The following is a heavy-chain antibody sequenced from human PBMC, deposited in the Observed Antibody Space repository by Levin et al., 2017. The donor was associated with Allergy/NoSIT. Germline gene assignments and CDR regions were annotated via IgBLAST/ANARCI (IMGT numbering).Heavy chain of an antibody. CDR2: INHSGST. CDR1: GGSFSGYY. CDR3: ARGSRRGIAVAGRNAFDI. Sequence: ESLKISCAVYGGSFSGYYWSWIRQPPGKGLEWIGEINHSGSTNYNPSLKSRVTISVDTSKNQFSLKLSSVTAADTAVYYCARGSRRGIAVAGRNAFDIWGQGTMVTVSS. V-gene: IGHV4-34*01. D-gene: IGHD6-19*01. J-gene: IGHJ3*02.